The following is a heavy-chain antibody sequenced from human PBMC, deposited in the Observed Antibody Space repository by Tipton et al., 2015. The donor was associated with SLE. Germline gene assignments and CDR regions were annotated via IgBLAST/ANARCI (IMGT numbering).Heavy chain of an antibody. D-gene: IGHD3-22*01. CDR1: GGSFSGYY. Sequence: TLSLTCAVYGGSFSGYYWSWIRQPPGKGLEWIGSIYHSGSTNYNPSLKSRVTISVDTSKNQFSLKLSSVTAADTAVYYCARGKRNPATRTYYYDSSGPRSFDYWGQGTLVTVSS. V-gene: IGHV4-34*01. J-gene: IGHJ4*02. CDR2: IYHSGST. CDR3: ARGKRNPATRTYYYDSSGPRSFDY.